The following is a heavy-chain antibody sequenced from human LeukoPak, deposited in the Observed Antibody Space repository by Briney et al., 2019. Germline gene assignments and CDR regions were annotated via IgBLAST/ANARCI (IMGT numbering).Heavy chain of an antibody. CDR2: ISSSSSYI. CDR1: GFTFSSYS. Sequence: GGSLRLSCAASGFTFSSYSMNWVRQAPGKGLEWVSSISSSSSYIYYADSVKGRFTISRDNAKNSLYLQMNGLRAEDTAVYYCARDPTAIAAADDYYFDYWGQGTLVTVSS. CDR3: ARDPTAIAAADDYYFDY. V-gene: IGHV3-21*01. D-gene: IGHD6-13*01. J-gene: IGHJ4*02.